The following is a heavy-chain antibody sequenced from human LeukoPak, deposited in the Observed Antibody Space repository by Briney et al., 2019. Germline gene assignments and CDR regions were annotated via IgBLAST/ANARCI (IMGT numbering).Heavy chain of an antibody. CDR2: INSDGSWT. V-gene: IGHV3-74*01. D-gene: IGHD2/OR15-2a*01. CDR1: GNYW. J-gene: IGHJ4*02. CDR3: VSFYETY. Sequence: GGSRRLSCAASGNYWMHWVRQAPGKGLVWVSHINSDGSWTSYADSVKGRFTISKDNAKNTVYLQMNSLRAEDTAVYYCVSFYETYWGRGTLVTVSS.